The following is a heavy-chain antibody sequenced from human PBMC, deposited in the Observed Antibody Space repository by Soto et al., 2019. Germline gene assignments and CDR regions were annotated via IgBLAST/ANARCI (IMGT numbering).Heavy chain of an antibody. J-gene: IGHJ6*02. D-gene: IGHD3-3*01. Sequence: QVQLVQSGAEVKKPGSSVKVSCKASGGTFSSYANNWVRQAPGQGLEWMGGIIPMYGIANSAQKFQGRVTITADESTSTAYMELSSLRSEDTAVYYCARGYDCALTGMDVWGQGTTVTVSS. CDR2: IIPMYGIA. V-gene: IGHV1-69*01. CDR1: GGTFSSYA. CDR3: ARGYDCALTGMDV.